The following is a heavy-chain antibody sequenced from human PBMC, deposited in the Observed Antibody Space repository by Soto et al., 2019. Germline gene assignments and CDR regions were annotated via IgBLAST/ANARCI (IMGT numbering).Heavy chain of an antibody. CDR1: GYTFTSYG. CDR3: ARGIAAAGSGYGMDV. Sequence: QVQLVQFGSEVKKPGASVKVSCKASGYTFTSYGISWVRQAPGQGLEWMGWISAYNGNTNYAQKLQGRVTMTTDTSTSTAYMELRSLRSDDTAVDYCARGIAAAGSGYGMDVWGQGTTVTVSS. D-gene: IGHD6-13*01. CDR2: ISAYNGNT. J-gene: IGHJ6*02. V-gene: IGHV1-18*04.